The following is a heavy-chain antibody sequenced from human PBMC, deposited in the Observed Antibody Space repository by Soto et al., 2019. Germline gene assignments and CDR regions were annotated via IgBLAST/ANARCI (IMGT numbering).Heavy chain of an antibody. CDR1: GYSLTSYW. CDR2: IDPSDSYT. V-gene: IGHV5-10-1*01. D-gene: IGHD6-6*01. Sequence: PXESLKSSCKGSGYSLTSYWISWVRQMPGKGLEWMGRIDPSDSYTNYSPSFQGHVTISADKSISTAYLQWSSLKASDTAMYYCARPTEYHYYYGMDVWGQGTTVTVS. J-gene: IGHJ6*02. CDR3: ARPTEYHYYYGMDV.